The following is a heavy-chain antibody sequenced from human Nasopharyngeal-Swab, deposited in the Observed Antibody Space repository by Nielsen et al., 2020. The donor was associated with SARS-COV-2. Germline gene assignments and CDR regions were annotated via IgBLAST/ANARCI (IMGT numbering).Heavy chain of an antibody. Sequence: ASVKVSCKASGYTFTSYYMHWVRQAPGQGLEWMGIINPSGGSTSYAQKFQGRVTMTRDTSTSTVYIELSSLRSEDTAVYYCARDRITMVRGVISLTNWFDPWGQGTLVTVSS. J-gene: IGHJ5*02. CDR1: GYTFTSYY. CDR2: INPSGGST. V-gene: IGHV1-46*01. CDR3: ARDRITMVRGVISLTNWFDP. D-gene: IGHD3-10*01.